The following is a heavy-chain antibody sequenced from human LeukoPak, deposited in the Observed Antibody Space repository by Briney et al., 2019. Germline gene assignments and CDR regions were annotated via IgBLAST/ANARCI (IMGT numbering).Heavy chain of an antibody. CDR2: MYNSGST. V-gene: IGHV4-59*01. Sequence: SETLSLTCTVSGGSISGSYLSWIRQPPGKGLEWIAYMYNSGSTNYNPSLKSRVTISIDTSKNQFSLKLSSLTAADTAVYYCARVGAKVYASVYYYYMDVWGKGTTVTVSS. J-gene: IGHJ6*03. D-gene: IGHD2-8*01. CDR3: ARVGAKVYASVYYYYMDV. CDR1: GGSISGSY.